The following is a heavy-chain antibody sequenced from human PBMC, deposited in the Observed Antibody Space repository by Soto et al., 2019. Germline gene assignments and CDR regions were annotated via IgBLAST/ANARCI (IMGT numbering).Heavy chain of an antibody. J-gene: IGHJ5*02. V-gene: IGHV1-18*01. CDR3: ARVVPGAEAWFGP. CDR1: GYTFSNYG. CDR2: ISLYSDGT. D-gene: IGHD2-2*01. Sequence: QVQLVQSGGEVKRPGASVKVSCKTSGYTFSNYGITWVRQAPGQPLEWLGWISLYSDGTNYAQKFQGRVSMTTDTSTTTAYMELRSLRYDDTAVYYFARVVPGAEAWFGPWGQGTLVTVSS.